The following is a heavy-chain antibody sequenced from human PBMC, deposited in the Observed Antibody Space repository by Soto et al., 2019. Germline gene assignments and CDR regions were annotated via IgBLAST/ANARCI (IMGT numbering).Heavy chain of an antibody. CDR3: AREVGYGDFSAALLD. V-gene: IGHV1-69*13. J-gene: IGHJ4*02. CDR2: VISLFGTA. D-gene: IGHD4-17*01. Sequence: AVKVSCKASGGTFSSHSINWVRQAPGQGLEWMGGVISLFGTANYAHNFKGRVTITADQSTSTAYMELNSLRSDDTAVYYCAREVGYGDFSAALLDWGQGTLVTVSS. CDR1: GGTFSSHS.